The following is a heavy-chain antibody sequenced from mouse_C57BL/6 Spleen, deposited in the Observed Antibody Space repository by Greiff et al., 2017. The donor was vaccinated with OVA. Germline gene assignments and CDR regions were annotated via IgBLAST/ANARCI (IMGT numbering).Heavy chain of an antibody. J-gene: IGHJ4*01. CDR1: GYTFTSYG. D-gene: IGHD3-2*02. V-gene: IGHV1-81*01. CDR3: ARKGELRPSNDYAMDY. Sequence: VQLQQSGAELARPGASVKLSCKASGYTFTSYGISWVKQRTGQGLEWIGEIYPRSGNTYYNEKFKGKATLTANKSSSTADMELRSLTSEDSAVYFCARKGELRPSNDYAMDYWGQGTSVTVSS. CDR2: IYPRSGNT.